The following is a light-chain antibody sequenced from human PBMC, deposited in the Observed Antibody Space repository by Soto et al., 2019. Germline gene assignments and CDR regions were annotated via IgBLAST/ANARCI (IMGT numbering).Light chain of an antibody. CDR1: QSISSW. V-gene: IGKV1-5*01. CDR3: QQYNSYPIT. Sequence: DIQMTQSPSTLSASVGDRDTITCRASQSISSWWAWYQQKPGKAPKLLIYDASSLESGVPSRFSGSGSGTEFTLTISSLQPDDFATYYCQQYNSYPITFGQGTRLEIK. J-gene: IGKJ5*01. CDR2: DAS.